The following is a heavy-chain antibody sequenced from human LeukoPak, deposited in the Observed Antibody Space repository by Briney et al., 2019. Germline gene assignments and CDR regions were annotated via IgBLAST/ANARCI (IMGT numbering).Heavy chain of an antibody. Sequence: GGALTLSCVASGFTFNSYAVHWVRQAPGTGLEWVAVISYDGSINLCAASVKRRFTISRDNSKNTLYLQMNSLRAEDTALYFCARDRRYCGGGSCYFDYFCDYWGQGTMVTVSS. CDR2: ISYDGSIN. D-gene: IGHD2-15*01. CDR3: ARDRRYCGGGSCYFDYFCDY. V-gene: IGHV3-30-3*01. J-gene: IGHJ4*02. CDR1: GFTFNSYA.